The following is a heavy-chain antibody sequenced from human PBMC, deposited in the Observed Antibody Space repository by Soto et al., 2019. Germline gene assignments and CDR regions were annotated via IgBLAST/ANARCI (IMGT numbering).Heavy chain of an antibody. V-gene: IGHV3-30-3*01. Sequence: GGSLRLSCAASGFTFSSYAMHWVRQAPGKGLEWVAVISYDGSNKYYADYVKGRFTISRDNSKNTLYLQMNSLRAEDTAVYHCARDSESSSWYGGYFQHWGQGTLVTVSS. CDR2: ISYDGSNK. CDR1: GFTFSSYA. CDR3: ARDSESSSWYGGYFQH. D-gene: IGHD6-13*01. J-gene: IGHJ1*01.